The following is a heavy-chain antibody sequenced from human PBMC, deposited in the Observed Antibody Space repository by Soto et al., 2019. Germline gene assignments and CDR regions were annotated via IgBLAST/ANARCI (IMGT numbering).Heavy chain of an antibody. J-gene: IGHJ3*02. CDR2: IWYDGSNK. CDR1: GFTFSSYG. D-gene: IGHD2-15*01. CDR3: ALTYCSSTSCYDGYCSGGSCYSGEAFDI. V-gene: IGHV3-33*01. Sequence: QVQLVESGGGVVQPGRSLRLSCAASGFTFSSYGMHWVRQAPGKGLEWVAVIWYDGSNKYYADSVKGRFTISRDNSKNTLYLQMNSLRAEDTAVYYCALTYCSSTSCYDGYCSGGSCYSGEAFDIWGQGTMVTVSS.